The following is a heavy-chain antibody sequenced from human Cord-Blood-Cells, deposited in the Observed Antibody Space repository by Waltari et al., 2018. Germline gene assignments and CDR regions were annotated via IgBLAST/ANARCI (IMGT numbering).Heavy chain of an antibody. CDR2: INHSGST. D-gene: IGHD6-13*01. CDR1: GGSFSGYY. J-gene: IGHJ4*02. CDR3: ARAPVRIAAADDGFDY. V-gene: IGHV4-34*01. Sequence: QVQLQQWGAGLLKPSETLSLTCAVYGGSFSGYYWSWIRQPPGKGLEWIGEINHSGSTNYTPSLKSRVTISVDTSKNQFSLKLSSGTAADTAVYYCARAPVRIAAADDGFDYWGQGTLVTVSS.